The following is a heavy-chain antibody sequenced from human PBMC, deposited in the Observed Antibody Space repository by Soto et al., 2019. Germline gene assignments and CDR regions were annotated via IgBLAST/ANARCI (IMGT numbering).Heavy chain of an antibody. J-gene: IGHJ4*02. Sequence: GASVKVSCKASGYTFTSYGISWVRQAPGQGLEWMGWISAYNGNTNYAQKLQGRVTMTTDTSTSTAYMELRSLRSDDTAVYYCARSPFVVVTAILFDYWGQGTLVTVSS. CDR2: ISAYNGNT. CDR1: GYTFTSYG. D-gene: IGHD2-21*02. V-gene: IGHV1-18*01. CDR3: ARSPFVVVTAILFDY.